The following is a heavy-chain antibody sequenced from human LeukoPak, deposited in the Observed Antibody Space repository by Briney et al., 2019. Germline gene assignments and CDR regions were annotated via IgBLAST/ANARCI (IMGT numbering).Heavy chain of an antibody. CDR3: ARHTVWEHYFDY. V-gene: IGHV4-38-2*02. D-gene: IGHD1-26*01. CDR2: IYHSGST. Sequence: SETLSLTCTVSGYSINSGYYWGWIRQPPGKGLEWIGSIYHSGSTYYNPSLKSRVTISVDTSRNQFSLKVSSVTAADTAVYYCARHTVWEHYFDYWGQGTLVTVSS. J-gene: IGHJ4*02. CDR1: GYSINSGYY.